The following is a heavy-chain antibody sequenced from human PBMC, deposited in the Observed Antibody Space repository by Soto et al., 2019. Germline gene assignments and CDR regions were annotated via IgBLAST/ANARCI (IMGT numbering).Heavy chain of an antibody. CDR3: VRGPRPSSVGTGAF. V-gene: IGHV3-74*01. D-gene: IGHD2-21*01. Sequence: EVQLVESGGGLVQPGGSLRLSCAASGFVFSMYWMHWVRQAPGKGLEWVSRISDDGSTIHYADSVKGRFSISRDNAQNILFLEMTALRDEATAVYYWVRGPRPSSVGTGAFWGQGSPVAVSS. CDR2: ISDDGSTI. CDR1: GFVFSMYW. J-gene: IGHJ4*02.